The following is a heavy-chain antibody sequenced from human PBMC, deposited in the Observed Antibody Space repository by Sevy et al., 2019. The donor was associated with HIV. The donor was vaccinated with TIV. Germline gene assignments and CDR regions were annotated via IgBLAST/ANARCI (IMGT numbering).Heavy chain of an antibody. Sequence: GGSLRLSCAASGFTFSSYSMNWVRQAPGKGLEWVSYISSSSSTIYYADSVKGRFTISRDNAKNSLYLQMNSLRAEDTAVYYCASEDRYCSSTSCTYWGQGTLVTVSS. J-gene: IGHJ4*02. CDR2: ISSSSSTI. CDR1: GFTFSSYS. V-gene: IGHV3-48*01. CDR3: ASEDRYCSSTSCTY. D-gene: IGHD2-2*01.